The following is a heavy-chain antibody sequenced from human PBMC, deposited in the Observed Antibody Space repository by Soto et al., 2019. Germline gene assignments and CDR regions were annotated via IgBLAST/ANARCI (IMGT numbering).Heavy chain of an antibody. D-gene: IGHD3-9*01. CDR1: GGSISSSSYY. V-gene: IGHV4-39*01. CDR2: IYYSGST. Sequence: SETLSLTSTVSGGSISSSSYYWGWIRQPPGKGLEWIGSIYYSGSTYYNPSLKSRVTISVDTSKNQFSLKLSSVTAADTAVYYCARHEVHDILTGYFVEFDYWGQGTLVTVSS. CDR3: ARHEVHDILTGYFVEFDY. J-gene: IGHJ4*02.